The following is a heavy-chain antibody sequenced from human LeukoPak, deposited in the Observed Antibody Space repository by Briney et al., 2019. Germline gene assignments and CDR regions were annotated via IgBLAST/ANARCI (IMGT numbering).Heavy chain of an antibody. Sequence: GGSLRLSCAASGFTFSSYSMNWVRQAPGKGLEWVAFIRYDGSNKYYADSVKGRFTISRDNSKNTLYLQMNSLRAEDTAVYYCAKDRASMVRVYDAFDIWGQGTMVTVSS. CDR1: GFTFSSYS. D-gene: IGHD3-10*01. CDR2: IRYDGSNK. V-gene: IGHV3-30*02. J-gene: IGHJ3*02. CDR3: AKDRASMVRVYDAFDI.